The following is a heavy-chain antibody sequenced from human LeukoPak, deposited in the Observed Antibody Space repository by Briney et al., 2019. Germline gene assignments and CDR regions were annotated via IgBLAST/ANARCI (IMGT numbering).Heavy chain of an antibody. D-gene: IGHD2-15*01. CDR2: ISSRGSTI. V-gene: IGHV3-48*01. CDR3: TRGGYCSGGTCYGAGWFDP. Sequence: GGSLRLSCAASGFTFSSYNINWVRQAPGKGLEWISYISSRGSTIYYADSVKGRFTISRDNAKNSLYLQMNGLRADDTAVYYCTRGGYCSGGTCYGAGWFDPWGQGTLVTVSS. J-gene: IGHJ5*02. CDR1: GFTFSSYN.